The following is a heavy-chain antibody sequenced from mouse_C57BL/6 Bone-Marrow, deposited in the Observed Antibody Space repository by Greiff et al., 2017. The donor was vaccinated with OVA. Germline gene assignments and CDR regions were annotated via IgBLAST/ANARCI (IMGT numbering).Heavy chain of an antibody. CDR2: ILPSIGRT. CDR1: DSEVFPIAY. J-gene: IGHJ3*01. Sequence: VQLQQSGSELRSPGSSVKLSCKDFDSEVFPIAYMSWVRQKPGHGFEWIGGILPSIGRTISGEKFEDKATLAADTLSNTAYLELNSLTSEDSAIYYCARGSSGYPALFAYWGQGTLATGSA. CDR3: ARGSSGYPALFAY. D-gene: IGHD3-2*02. V-gene: IGHV15-2*01.